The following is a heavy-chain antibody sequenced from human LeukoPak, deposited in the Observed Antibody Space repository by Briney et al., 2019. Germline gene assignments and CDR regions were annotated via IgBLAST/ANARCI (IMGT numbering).Heavy chain of an antibody. V-gene: IGHV3-53*01. Sequence: GGSLRLSCAASGFTVSSTYMSWVLQAPGKGLEWVSITYSNGNTSYADSVKGRFTISRDNSRDTLSLQMDSLRAEDTAVYYCARKNHLFNAAFDIWGQGTVVTVSS. CDR3: ARKNHLFNAAFDI. J-gene: IGHJ3*02. CDR1: GFTVSSTY. D-gene: IGHD1-14*01. CDR2: TYSNGNT.